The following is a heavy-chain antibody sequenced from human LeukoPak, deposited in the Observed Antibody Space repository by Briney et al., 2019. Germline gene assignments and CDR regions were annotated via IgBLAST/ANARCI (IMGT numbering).Heavy chain of an antibody. CDR1: GGSVSSNGYF. CDR3: ARLDYGDYNWFDP. Sequence: SETLSLTCTVSGGSVSSNGYFWSWIRHLPGKGLEWIGYISYSGAIYYNPSLRSRLTISLDTSKNQFSLKLSSVTAAGTAVYYCARLDYGDYNWFDPWGQGTLVTVSS. V-gene: IGHV4-30-4*01. J-gene: IGHJ5*02. D-gene: IGHD4-17*01. CDR2: ISYSGAI.